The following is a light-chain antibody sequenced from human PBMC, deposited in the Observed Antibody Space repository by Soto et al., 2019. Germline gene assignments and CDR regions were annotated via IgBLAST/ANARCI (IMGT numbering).Light chain of an antibody. CDR3: FSYTSSGTYV. Sequence: LTQPASVSGSPGQSITISCTGTSSDVGNYKYVSWYQQHPGKAPKLMIYEVSNRPSGVSNRFSGSKSGNTASLTISGLQAGDETDYYCFSYTSSGTYVFGTGTKVTVL. J-gene: IGLJ1*01. V-gene: IGLV2-14*01. CDR2: EVS. CDR1: SSDVGNYKY.